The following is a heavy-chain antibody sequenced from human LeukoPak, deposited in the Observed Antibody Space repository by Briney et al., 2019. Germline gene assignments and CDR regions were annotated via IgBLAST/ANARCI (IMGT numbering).Heavy chain of an antibody. Sequence: GRSLRLSCAASGFTFSSYAMHWARQAPGKGLEWVAVISYDGSNKYYADSVKGRFTISRDNSKNTLYLQMNSLRAEDTAVYYCARDTESFVVVPAAGIDPWGQGTLVTVSS. J-gene: IGHJ5*02. CDR1: GFTFSSYA. CDR3: ARDTESFVVVPAAGIDP. CDR2: ISYDGSNK. D-gene: IGHD2-2*01. V-gene: IGHV3-30-3*01.